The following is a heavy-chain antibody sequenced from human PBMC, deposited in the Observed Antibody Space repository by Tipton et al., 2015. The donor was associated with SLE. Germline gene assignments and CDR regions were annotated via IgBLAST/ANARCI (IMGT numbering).Heavy chain of an antibody. J-gene: IGHJ4*02. CDR1: GGSISSHY. CDR3: ARGIVGAHGYFDY. V-gene: IGHV4-59*11. CDR2: IYYSGST. D-gene: IGHD1-26*01. Sequence: TLSLTCTVSGGSISSHYWSWIRQPPGKGLEWIGYIYYSGSTNYNPSLKSRVTISVDTSKNQFSLKLSSVTAADTAVYYCARGIVGAHGYFDYWGQGTLVTVSS.